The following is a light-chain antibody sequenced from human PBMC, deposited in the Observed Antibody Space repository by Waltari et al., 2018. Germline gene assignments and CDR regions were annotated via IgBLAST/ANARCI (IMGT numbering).Light chain of an antibody. J-gene: IGLJ3*02. V-gene: IGLV2-14*01. Sequence: QSALTQAASVSASPGQSITISFTRTSSDIGTYDYFSWFQQYPGRAPKLLIDDVLNRPLGVSNRFSGSKSGITASLRISGLLAEDEAYYYCSSYTSSTTWVFGGGTKLTVL. CDR3: SSYTSSTTWV. CDR1: SSDIGTYDY. CDR2: DVL.